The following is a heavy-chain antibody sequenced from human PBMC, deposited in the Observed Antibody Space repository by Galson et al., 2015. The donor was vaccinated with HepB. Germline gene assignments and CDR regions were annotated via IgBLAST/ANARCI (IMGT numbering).Heavy chain of an antibody. CDR3: ARRCGNRDFNNWFDP. Sequence: QSGAEVKKPGESLEISCKGSGYSFTSYWIGWVRQMPGKGLEWMGIIYPGDSDTRYSPSFQGQVTISADKSISTAYLQWSSLKASDTAMYYCARRCGNRDFNNWFDPWGQGTLVTVSS. CDR2: IYPGDSDT. CDR1: GYSFTSYW. V-gene: IGHV5-51*03. J-gene: IGHJ5*02. D-gene: IGHD1-1*01.